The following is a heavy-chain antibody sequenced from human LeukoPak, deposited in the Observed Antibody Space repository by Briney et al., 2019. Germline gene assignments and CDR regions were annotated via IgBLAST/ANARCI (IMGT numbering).Heavy chain of an antibody. D-gene: IGHD3-3*01. CDR3: ARGERNYDFWSGYYSGSYYFDY. CDR2: INHSGST. J-gene: IGHJ4*02. Sequence: SETLSLTCAVYGGSFSGYYWSWIRQPPGKGLEWIGEINHSGSTNYNPSLKSRVTISVDTSKNQFSLKLSSVTAADTAVYYCARGERNYDFWSGYYSGSYYFDYWGQGTLVTASS. CDR1: GGSFSGYY. V-gene: IGHV4-34*01.